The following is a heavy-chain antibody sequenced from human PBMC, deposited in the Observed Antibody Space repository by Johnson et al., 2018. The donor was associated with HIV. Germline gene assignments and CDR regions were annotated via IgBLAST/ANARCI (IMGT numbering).Heavy chain of an antibody. CDR2: INWNGAIT. J-gene: IGHJ3*02. CDR1: GFTFDDYG. CDR3: ARDQYSTSDDDAFDI. Sequence: VQLVESGGGVVRPGGSLRLSCAASGFTFDDYGITWVRHAPGKGLEWVSRINWNGAITAYADSVKGRFTISRDNAKNSLYLQMNSLRAEDTALYYCARDQYSTSDDDAFDIWGQGTMVTVSS. D-gene: IGHD6-6*01. V-gene: IGHV3-20*04.